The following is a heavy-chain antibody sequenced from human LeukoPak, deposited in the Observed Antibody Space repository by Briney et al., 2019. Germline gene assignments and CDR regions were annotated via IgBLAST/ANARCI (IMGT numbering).Heavy chain of an antibody. D-gene: IGHD3-22*01. V-gene: IGHV3-30*02. J-gene: IGHJ4*02. Sequence: GGTLRLSCAASGFTFSSYGMSWVRQAPGKGLEWVAFIRYDGSNKYYADSVKGRFTISRDNSKNTLYLQMNSLRAEDTAVYYCAKDWYYYDSSGYYPDYWGQGTLVTVSS. CDR3: AKDWYYYDSSGYYPDY. CDR2: IRYDGSNK. CDR1: GFTFSSYG.